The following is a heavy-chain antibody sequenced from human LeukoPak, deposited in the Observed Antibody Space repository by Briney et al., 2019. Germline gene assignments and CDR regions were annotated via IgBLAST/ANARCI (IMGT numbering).Heavy chain of an antibody. CDR2: IYHSGST. CDR1: GYSISSSYY. D-gene: IGHD3-10*01. CDR3: ARHFFGSGSYYFDY. Sequence: SETLSLTCTVSGYSISSSYYWGWIRQPPGKGLEWIGSIYHSGSTSYNPSLKSRVTISVDTSKNQFSLKLSSVTAADTAVYYCARHFFGSGSYYFDYWGQGTLVTVSS. V-gene: IGHV4-38-2*02. J-gene: IGHJ4*02.